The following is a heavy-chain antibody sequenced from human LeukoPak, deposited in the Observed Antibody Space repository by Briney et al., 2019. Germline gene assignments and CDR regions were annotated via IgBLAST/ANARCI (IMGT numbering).Heavy chain of an antibody. Sequence: GGSLRLSCEASGFTFGSYEMTWVRQAPGKGLEWLSYIGTSGSIIVYADSVRGRFTVSRDNAKNSLYLQMNSLRVDDTAIYYCAREAQGGAAGTYYYYMDVWGKGTTVTISS. CDR1: GFTFGSYE. CDR3: AREAQGGAAGTYYYYMDV. CDR2: IGTSGSII. V-gene: IGHV3-48*03. D-gene: IGHD6-13*01. J-gene: IGHJ6*03.